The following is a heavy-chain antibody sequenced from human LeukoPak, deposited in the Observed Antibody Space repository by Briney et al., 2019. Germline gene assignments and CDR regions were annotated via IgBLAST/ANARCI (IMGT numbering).Heavy chain of an antibody. Sequence: ASVKVSCKASGGTFSSYAISWVRQAPGQGLEWMGGIIPIFGTVNYAQKFQGRVTITADASTSTAYMELSSLRSEDTAVYYCASSNYCSSTSCYEGGYYFDYWGQGTLVTVSS. CDR2: IIPIFGTV. CDR1: GGTFSSYA. CDR3: ASSNYCSSTSCYEGGYYFDY. J-gene: IGHJ4*02. D-gene: IGHD2-2*01. V-gene: IGHV1-69*13.